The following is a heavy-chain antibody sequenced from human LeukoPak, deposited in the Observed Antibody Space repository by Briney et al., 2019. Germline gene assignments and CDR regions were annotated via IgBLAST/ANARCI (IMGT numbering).Heavy chain of an antibody. CDR1: GGSISSGGYY. Sequence: SETLSLTCTVSGGSISSGGYYWSWIRQPPGKGLEWIGYIYHSGSTYYNPSLKSRVTISVDRSKNQFSLKLSSVTAADTAVYYCARHSSYFDYWGQGTLVTVSS. CDR2: IYHSGST. CDR3: ARHSSYFDY. J-gene: IGHJ4*02. V-gene: IGHV4-30-2*01.